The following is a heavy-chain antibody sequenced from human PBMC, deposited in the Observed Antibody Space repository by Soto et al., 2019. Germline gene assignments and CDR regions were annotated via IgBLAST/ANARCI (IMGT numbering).Heavy chain of an antibody. Sequence: QLHLVQSGAEVRKPGSSVKVSCKASGGTLSSYSVTWVRQAPGQGLEWMGRIIPFLGRTNYAQSFQGRVTFTADMSTITDYTELSSLRSPDTGIYYCARTTGSPISNWFDPWGQGTLVIVSS. D-gene: IGHD1-1*01. CDR3: ARTTGSPISNWFDP. V-gene: IGHV1-69*02. J-gene: IGHJ5*02. CDR1: GGTLSSYS. CDR2: IIPFLGRT.